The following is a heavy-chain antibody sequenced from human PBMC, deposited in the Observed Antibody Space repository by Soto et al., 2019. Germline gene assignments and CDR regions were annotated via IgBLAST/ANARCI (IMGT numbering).Heavy chain of an antibody. Sequence: PSETLSLTCTVSGGSISSSSYYWGWIRQPPGKGLEWIGSIYYSGSTYYNPSLKSRVTISVDTSKNQFSLKLSSVTAADTAVYYCARSSKELRWFDPWGQGTLVTVSS. V-gene: IGHV4-39*01. CDR1: GGSISSSSYY. CDR2: IYYSGST. J-gene: IGHJ5*02. CDR3: ARSSKELRWFDP. D-gene: IGHD1-7*01.